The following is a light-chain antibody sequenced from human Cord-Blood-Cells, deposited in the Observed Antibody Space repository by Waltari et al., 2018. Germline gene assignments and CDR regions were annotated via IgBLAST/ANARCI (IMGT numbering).Light chain of an antibody. CDR3: QQYNNWPRT. CDR2: GAS. Sequence: ELVMTQLPDTLSVSPGERATLSCRASQSVSSNLAWYQQHPGQAPRLLIYGASTRATGIPARFSGSGSGTEFTLTISSLQSEDFAVYYCQQYNNWPRTFGQGTKVEIK. CDR1: QSVSSN. J-gene: IGKJ1*01. V-gene: IGKV3-15*01.